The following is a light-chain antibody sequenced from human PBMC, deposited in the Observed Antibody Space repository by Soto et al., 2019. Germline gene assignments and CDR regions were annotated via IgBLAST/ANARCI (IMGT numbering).Light chain of an antibody. CDR1: SSNIGAGSD. J-gene: IGLJ1*01. V-gene: IGLV1-40*01. Sequence: QSVLTQPPSVSGAPGQRVTISCTGNSSNIGAGSDVHWYQQLPGTAPKFLIFGNYNRPSGVPERFSGSKPGTSASLAITGLQAEDEADYYCQAYDSSLSVYVFGTGTKVTVL. CDR3: QAYDSSLSVYV. CDR2: GNY.